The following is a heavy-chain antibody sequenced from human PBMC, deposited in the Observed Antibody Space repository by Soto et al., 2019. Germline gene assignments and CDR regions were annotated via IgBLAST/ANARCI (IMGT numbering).Heavy chain of an antibody. Sequence: QVHLLESGGGVVQPGRSLRLSCVGSGFTFSNFGIQWVRQAPGKGLEWLAVVSYDEVNKFYADSVRGRFTISRDNSKDTVYLQINSLRRDDTAMYFCAKVMTEYSGVAIDHWGQGTLVTVSS. J-gene: IGHJ4*02. D-gene: IGHD6-19*01. CDR3: AKVMTEYSGVAIDH. CDR1: GFTFSNFG. V-gene: IGHV3-30*18. CDR2: VSYDEVNK.